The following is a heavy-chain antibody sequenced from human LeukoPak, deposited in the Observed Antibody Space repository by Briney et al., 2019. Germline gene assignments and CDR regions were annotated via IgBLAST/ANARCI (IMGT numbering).Heavy chain of an antibody. J-gene: IGHJ6*03. CDR1: GFTLRSNG. Sequence: GGSLRLSCAASGFTLRSNGMHWVRQAPGKGLEWVAFVRYDGSNKYYADSVKGRFTISRDNSKNTLYLQMNSLRAEDTAMYYCAKSHTGYYYYYMDVWAKGPWSPSP. CDR2: VRYDGSNK. CDR3: AKSHTGYYYYYMDV. D-gene: IGHD5-18*01. V-gene: IGHV3-30*02.